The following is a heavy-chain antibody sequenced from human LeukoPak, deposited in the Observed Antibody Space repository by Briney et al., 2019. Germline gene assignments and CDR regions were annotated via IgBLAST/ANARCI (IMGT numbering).Heavy chain of an antibody. CDR2: ISAYNGNT. CDR3: AFLWRKYYFDY. V-gene: IGHV1-18*01. CDR1: GYTFTSYV. D-gene: IGHD3-3*01. J-gene: IGHJ4*02. Sequence: ASVNVSCKASGYTFTSYVISWVRQAPGQGLEWMGWISAYNGNTNYAQKLQVRVTMTTDTSTSTAYMELRSLRSDDTAVYYCAFLWRKYYFDYWGQGTLVTVSS.